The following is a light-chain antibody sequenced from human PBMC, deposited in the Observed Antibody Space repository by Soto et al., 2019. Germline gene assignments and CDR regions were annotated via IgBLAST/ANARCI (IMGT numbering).Light chain of an antibody. CDR2: AAS. CDR3: QKHDGVPL. V-gene: IGKV1-33*01. CDR1: QTFNNY. J-gene: IGKJ3*01. Sequence: DIQMPQSPSSLSASVGDTVSITCRAGQTFNNYLNWYQHKPGKVPKLLIYAASDLETGAPSRFSGGGSGTFFSFTINSLQPEGIATYYCQKHDGVPLFGPGTKVDIK.